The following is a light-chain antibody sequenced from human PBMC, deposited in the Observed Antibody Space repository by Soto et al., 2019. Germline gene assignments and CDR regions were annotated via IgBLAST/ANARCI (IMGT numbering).Light chain of an antibody. CDR3: QVWDSTTAV. Sequence: SYELTQPLSVSVALGQTARITCGENNIGGKTVHWYQQRPGQAPILVIYRDSSRPSGIPEPFSGSNSGNTATLTISTAQAEDEADYYCQVWDSTTAVFGGGTKLTVL. J-gene: IGLJ3*02. CDR1: NIGGKT. V-gene: IGLV3-9*01. CDR2: RDS.